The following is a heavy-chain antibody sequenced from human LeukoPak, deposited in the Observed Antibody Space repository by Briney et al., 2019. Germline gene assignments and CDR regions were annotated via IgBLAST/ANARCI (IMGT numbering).Heavy chain of an antibody. CDR2: IYYSGST. D-gene: IGHD3-3*01. J-gene: IGHJ3*02. Sequence: SETLSLTCTVSGGSISSYYWSWIRQPPGKGLEWIGYIYYSGSTNYNPSLKSRVTISVDTSKSQFSLKLSSVTAADTAVYYCAKDFPTYYDFWSGSEGHDAFDIWGQGTMVTVSS. V-gene: IGHV4-59*12. CDR1: GGSISSYY. CDR3: AKDFPTYYDFWSGSEGHDAFDI.